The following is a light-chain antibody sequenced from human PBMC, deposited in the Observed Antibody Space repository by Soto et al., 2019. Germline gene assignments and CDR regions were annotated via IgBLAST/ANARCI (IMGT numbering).Light chain of an antibody. Sequence: DIEMTEYVSSVASAVGDTINIKRRASQSVSGWLAWYQQKPGEAPKLLIYDASALPRGVPSRFSGSGSGTKFTLAIASLQPDDFATYYCQQYETFSGTFGPGTKVDIK. J-gene: IGKJ1*01. CDR1: QSVSGW. CDR2: DAS. CDR3: QQYETFSGT. V-gene: IGKV1-5*01.